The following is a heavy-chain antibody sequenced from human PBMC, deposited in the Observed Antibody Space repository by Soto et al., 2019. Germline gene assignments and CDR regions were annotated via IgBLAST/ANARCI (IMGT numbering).Heavy chain of an antibody. J-gene: IGHJ4*02. D-gene: IGHD4-17*01. Sequence: EVQLVESGGGLVQPGESLKLSCAVSGFTFSGSAMHWVRQASGKGLEWVGRIRSKANNYATAYSASGKGKFTISRDDSRNTAYLQMYSLTSVDTAVYSGPRVYGDYVRDYCGQGALVPVSS. V-gene: IGHV3-73*01. CDR2: IRSKANNYAT. CDR3: PRVYGDYVRDY. CDR1: GFTFSGSA.